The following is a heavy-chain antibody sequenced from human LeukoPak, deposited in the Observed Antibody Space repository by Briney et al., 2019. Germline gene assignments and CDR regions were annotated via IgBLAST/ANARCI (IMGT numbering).Heavy chain of an antibody. CDR2: IYTSGTT. D-gene: IGHD6-6*01. Sequence: SETLSLTCTVSGGSISTYYWSWIRQSAGKGLEWIGRIYTSGTTYYNPSLKSRITMSADTSKNQFSLKLSSVTAADTAVYYCARHRPGVPYFDYWGQGTLVTVSS. CDR3: ARHRPGVPYFDY. V-gene: IGHV4-4*07. CDR1: GGSISTYY. J-gene: IGHJ4*02.